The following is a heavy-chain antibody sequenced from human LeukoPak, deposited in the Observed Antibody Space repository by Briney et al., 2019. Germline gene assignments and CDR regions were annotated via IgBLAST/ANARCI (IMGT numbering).Heavy chain of an antibody. V-gene: IGHV3-30-3*01. Sequence: GRSLRLSRAASGFTLSSYAMHWVRQAPGKGLEGVAVISYDGSNKYYADSVKGRFTISRDNSKNTLYLQMNSLRAEDTAVYYCAREDSSGWYGGYFDYWGQGTLVTVSS. D-gene: IGHD6-19*01. J-gene: IGHJ4*02. CDR1: GFTLSSYA. CDR3: AREDSSGWYGGYFDY. CDR2: ISYDGSNK.